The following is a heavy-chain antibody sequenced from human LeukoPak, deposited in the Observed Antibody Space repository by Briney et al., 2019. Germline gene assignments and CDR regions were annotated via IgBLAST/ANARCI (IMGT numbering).Heavy chain of an antibody. J-gene: IGHJ5*01. CDR2: ISAYNGNT. V-gene: IGHV1-18*01. D-gene: IGHD2-15*01. CDR3: ARDSLPSAATDS. CDR1: GYTFTSYG. Sequence: ASVKVSCKASGYTFTSYGISWVRQAPGQGLEWMGWISAYNGNTNYAQKLQGRVTMTTDTSTSTGYMELRSLRSDDTAVYYCARDSLPSAATDSWGQGTLVTVSS.